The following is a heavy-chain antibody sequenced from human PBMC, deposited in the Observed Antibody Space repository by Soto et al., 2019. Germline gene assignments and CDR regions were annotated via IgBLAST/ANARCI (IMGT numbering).Heavy chain of an antibody. V-gene: IGHV4-59*01. J-gene: IGHJ4*02. CDR3: ARDSPGRAAAPDV. Sequence: QVQLQESGPGLVKPSETLSLTCTVSGGSISSYYWSWIRQPPGKGLEWIGYIYYSGSTNYNPSLKRRGTLSVHTSKNQFSLKLSSVTAADTAVYYCARDSPGRAAAPDVWGQGTLVTVSS. CDR1: GGSISSYY. D-gene: IGHD6-13*01. CDR2: IYYSGST.